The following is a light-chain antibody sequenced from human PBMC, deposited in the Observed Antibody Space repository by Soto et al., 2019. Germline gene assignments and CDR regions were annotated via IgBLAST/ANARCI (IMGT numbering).Light chain of an antibody. Sequence: EIVLTQSPATLSSFPGDRVTLSCRASQYINTRLAWYQHRPGQSPRLLIYQTSLRAGVIPARFSTSGSGTDFTLTVSDLQPEDFALYYCHQRQSWPRTFCQGTKVDI. CDR3: HQRQSWPRT. CDR1: QYINTR. V-gene: IGKV3-11*01. J-gene: IGKJ1*01. CDR2: QTS.